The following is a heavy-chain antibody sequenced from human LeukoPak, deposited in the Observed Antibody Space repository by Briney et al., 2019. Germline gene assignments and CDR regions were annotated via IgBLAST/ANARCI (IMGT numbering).Heavy chain of an antibody. V-gene: IGHV3-30-3*01. CDR2: ISYDGSNK. CDR3: ARDKMGATFDY. Sequence: GGSLRLSCAASGFTFSSYAMHWVRQAPGKGLEWVAVISYDGSNKYYADSVKGRFTISRDNSKNTLYLQMNSLRAEDTAVYYCARDKMGATFDYWGQGTLVTGSS. J-gene: IGHJ4*02. D-gene: IGHD1-26*01. CDR1: GFTFSSYA.